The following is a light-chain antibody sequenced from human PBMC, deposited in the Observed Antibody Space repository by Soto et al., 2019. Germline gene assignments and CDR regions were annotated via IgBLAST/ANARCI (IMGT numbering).Light chain of an antibody. CDR1: QSVNSD. CDR3: QQYNNWTPYT. CDR2: GAS. Sequence: EIVMTQSPATLSVSAGERATLSCRASQSVNSDLAWYQQKAGQAPRLLIYGASTRATDIPHRFSGSGSGTEFTLIISSPQSEDFAVYYCQQYNNWTPYTFGQGTKLEIK. J-gene: IGKJ2*01. V-gene: IGKV3-15*01.